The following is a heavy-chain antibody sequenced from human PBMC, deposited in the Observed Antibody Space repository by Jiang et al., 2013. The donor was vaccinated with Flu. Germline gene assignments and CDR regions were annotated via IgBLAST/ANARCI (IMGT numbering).Heavy chain of an antibody. Sequence: SVKVSCKASGFTFINSAMQWVRQARGQRLEWIGWIVVGSDNTNYAQKFQERVTITRDMSTSTAYMELTSLSSEDTAVYYCAAAPHYQLEGHQFYHYYYVDVWGKGTTVTVSS. V-gene: IGHV1-58*02. CDR3: AAAPHYQLEGHQFYHYYYVDV. CDR1: GFTFINSA. J-gene: IGHJ6*03. D-gene: IGHD2-2*01. CDR2: IVVGSDNT.